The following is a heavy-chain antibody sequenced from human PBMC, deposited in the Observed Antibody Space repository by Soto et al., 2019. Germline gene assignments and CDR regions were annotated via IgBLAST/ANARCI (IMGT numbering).Heavy chain of an antibody. J-gene: IGHJ4*02. CDR3: ARTRGYYDSSGYPYYSDY. V-gene: IGHV1-46*01. D-gene: IGHD3-22*01. Sequence: ASVKVSCKASGYTFTSYYMHWVRQAPGQGLEWMGIINPSGGSTSYAQKFQGRVTMTRDTSTSTVYMELSSLRSEDTAVYYCARTRGYYDSSGYPYYSDYWGQGTLVTVSS. CDR2: INPSGGST. CDR1: GYTFTSYY.